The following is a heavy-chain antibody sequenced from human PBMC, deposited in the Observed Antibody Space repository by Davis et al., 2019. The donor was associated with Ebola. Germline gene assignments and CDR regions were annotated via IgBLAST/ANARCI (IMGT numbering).Heavy chain of an antibody. Sequence: GESLKISCVASGFPFSRSWMNWVRQAPGQGLEWVASIKEDGSEKYHVHSVERLFTISRDNTKTSLYLQMNSLRDEDTTVSYCENLECVNSDYWGQGVVVTVSS. D-gene: IGHD3-3*01. J-gene: IGHJ4*02. CDR2: IKEDGSEK. CDR1: GFPFSRSW. V-gene: IGHV3-7*01. CDR3: ENLECVNSDY.